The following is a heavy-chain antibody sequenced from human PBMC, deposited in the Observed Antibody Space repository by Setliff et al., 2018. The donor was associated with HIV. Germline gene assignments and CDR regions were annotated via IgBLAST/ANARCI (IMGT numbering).Heavy chain of an antibody. CDR1: GYIFTTFG. J-gene: IGHJ4*02. CDR2: ISGSNGNT. D-gene: IGHD1-7*01. CDR3: ARAGATRTTHFDY. Sequence: VKVSCKASGYIFTTFGITWVRQAPGQGLEWMGWISGSNGNTNYAQEVQGRVTVTTDTSTSTAYMELRTLRSDDTAIYYCARAGATRTTHFDYWGQGTLVTVSS. V-gene: IGHV1-18*01.